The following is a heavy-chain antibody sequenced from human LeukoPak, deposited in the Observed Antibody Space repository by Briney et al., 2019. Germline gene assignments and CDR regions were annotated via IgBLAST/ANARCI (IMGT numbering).Heavy chain of an antibody. CDR3: ARWGCDYRTSYYYMDV. CDR2: SSAYNAST. J-gene: IGHJ6*03. V-gene: IGHV1-18*01. CDR1: GYTFTNYG. D-gene: IGHD4-17*01. Sequence: ASVKVSCKASGYTFTNYGSSGVRQAPGQGLEWMGWSSAYNASTNFAQKLQGRVTMTTDTSRSAVYMELRSLRSDDTAVYACARWGCDYRTSYYYMDVWGKGTTVTISS.